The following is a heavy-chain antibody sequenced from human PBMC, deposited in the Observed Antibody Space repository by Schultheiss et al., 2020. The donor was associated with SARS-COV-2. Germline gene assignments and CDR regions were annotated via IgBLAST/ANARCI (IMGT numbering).Heavy chain of an antibody. Sequence: GESLKISCAASGFTFSSYGMHWVRQAPGKGLEWVAVIWYDGSNKYYADSVKGRFTISRDNAKNSLYLQMNSLRAEDTAVYYCASTTRGDTAMAEIDYWGQGTLVTVSS. D-gene: IGHD5-18*01. CDR1: GFTFSSYG. CDR3: ASTTRGDTAMAEIDY. CDR2: IWYDGSNK. J-gene: IGHJ4*02. V-gene: IGHV3-33*08.